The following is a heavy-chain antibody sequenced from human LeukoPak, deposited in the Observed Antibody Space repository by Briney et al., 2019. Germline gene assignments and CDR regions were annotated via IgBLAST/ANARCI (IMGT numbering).Heavy chain of an antibody. Sequence: ASVKVSCKASGYTFTGYYMHWVRQAPGQGLEWMGWINPNSGGTNYAQKFQGRVTMTRDTSISTAYMELSRLRSDDTAVYYCAEHDYYDSSGPGWGQGTMVTVSS. CDR3: AEHDYYDSSGPG. V-gene: IGHV1-2*02. CDR2: INPNSGGT. J-gene: IGHJ3*01. D-gene: IGHD3-22*01. CDR1: GYTFTGYY.